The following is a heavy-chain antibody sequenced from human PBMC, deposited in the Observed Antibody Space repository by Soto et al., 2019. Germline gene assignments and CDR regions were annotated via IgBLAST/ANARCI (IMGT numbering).Heavy chain of an antibody. J-gene: IGHJ4*02. D-gene: IGHD3-22*01. V-gene: IGHV3-30*18. Sequence: QVQLVESGGGVVQPGRSLRLSCAASGFTFSSYGMHWVRQAPGKGLEWLAVISNDGSNKYYADSVKGRFTISRDNSKNPLYLQMNSLRAEDTAVYYCAKEWVYDSSGWSFDYWGQGPLVTVSS. CDR3: AKEWVYDSSGWSFDY. CDR2: ISNDGSNK. CDR1: GFTFSSYG.